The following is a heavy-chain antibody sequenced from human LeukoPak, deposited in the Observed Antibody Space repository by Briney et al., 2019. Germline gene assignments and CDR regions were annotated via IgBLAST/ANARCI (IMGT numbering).Heavy chain of an antibody. CDR2: IKQDGSEK. CDR1: GFTFSSDW. J-gene: IGHJ4*02. D-gene: IGHD3-10*01. V-gene: IGHV3-7*03. Sequence: GGSLRLSCAASGFTFSSDWMSSVPQAPGKRREWVANIKQDGSEKYNVDSVKGRFTISRDNANNSLYLQMNSLRAEDTAVYYCARVKYYYGSGSDYFDYWGQGTLVTVSS. CDR3: ARVKYYYGSGSDYFDY.